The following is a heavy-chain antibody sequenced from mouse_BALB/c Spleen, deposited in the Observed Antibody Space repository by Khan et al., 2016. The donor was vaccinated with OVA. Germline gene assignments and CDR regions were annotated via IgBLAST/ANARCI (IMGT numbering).Heavy chain of an antibody. Sequence: QVQLKESGLGLVAPSQSLSITCTVSGFSLSRYNIHWVRQPPGKGLEWLGMIWGGGGTDYNSPLKSRLNISKDNSKSQVFLKMNSLQTDDTAMYYCARAYYRYDGYYAMDYWGQGISVTVSS. D-gene: IGHD2-14*01. V-gene: IGHV2-6-4*01. CDR2: IWGGGGT. CDR1: GFSLSRYN. CDR3: ARAYYRYDGYYAMDY. J-gene: IGHJ4*01.